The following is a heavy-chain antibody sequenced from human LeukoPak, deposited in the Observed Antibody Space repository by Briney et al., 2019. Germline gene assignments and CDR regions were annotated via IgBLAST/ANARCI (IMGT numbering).Heavy chain of an antibody. J-gene: IGHJ4*02. Sequence: GVSLRLSCATSGFTFSLFSMNWVRQAPGKGLEWVSSITSTSGYIYYADSMKGRFTVSRDNAKNSLYLQMNSLKAEDTAVYYCARGSYGDFRNDYWGQGTLVTVSS. D-gene: IGHD4-17*01. CDR1: GFTFSLFS. CDR2: ITSTSGYI. CDR3: ARGSYGDFRNDY. V-gene: IGHV3-21*01.